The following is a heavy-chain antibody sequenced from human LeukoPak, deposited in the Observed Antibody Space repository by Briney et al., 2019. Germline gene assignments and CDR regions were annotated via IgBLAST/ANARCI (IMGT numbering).Heavy chain of an antibody. J-gene: IGHJ4*02. CDR1: GFNFRSYW. D-gene: IGHD1-14*01. Sequence: PGRSLRHFCAVSGFNFRSYWMHWVGQVPGKGRVWVARINPGGSSITYADSAKGRFTISIDNAKNALYLQMDSLRAEDTGVYYCARSNQADDYWGQGTLVTVSS. CDR2: INPGGSSI. CDR3: ARSNQADDY. V-gene: IGHV3-74*01.